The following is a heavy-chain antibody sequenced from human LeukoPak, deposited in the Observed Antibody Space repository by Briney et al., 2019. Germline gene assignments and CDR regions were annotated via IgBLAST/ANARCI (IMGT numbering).Heavy chain of an antibody. J-gene: IGHJ5*02. CDR3: AHVVVAATLLDWFDP. Sequence: SGPTLVNPTQTLTLTCTFSGFSLSTSGVGVGWIRQPPGKALEWLALIYWNDDKRYSPSLKSRLTITKDTSKNQVFLTMTNMDPVDTATYYCAHVVVAATLLDWFDPWGQGTLVTVSS. D-gene: IGHD2-15*01. CDR2: IYWNDDK. V-gene: IGHV2-5*01. CDR1: GFSLSTSGVG.